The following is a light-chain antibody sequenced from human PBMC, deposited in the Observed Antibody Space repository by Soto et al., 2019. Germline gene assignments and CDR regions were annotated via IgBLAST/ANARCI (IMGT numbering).Light chain of an antibody. Sequence: QSVLTQPPSASGTPGQWVTISCSGSSSNIGSNTVDWYQQLPGTAPKLLIYGNYQRPSGVPDRFSGSKSGTSASLAISGLQSEDEADYSCAAWDDSLNGVLFGGGTKLTVL. CDR2: GNY. CDR1: SSNIGSNT. V-gene: IGLV1-44*01. CDR3: AAWDDSLNGVL. J-gene: IGLJ3*02.